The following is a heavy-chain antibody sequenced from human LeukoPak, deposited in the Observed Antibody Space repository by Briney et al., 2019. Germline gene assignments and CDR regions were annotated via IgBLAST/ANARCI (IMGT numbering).Heavy chain of an antibody. CDR3: ARGVTMVRGVYYFDY. J-gene: IGHJ4*02. CDR1: GYTFTSYY. V-gene: IGHV1-46*01. CDR2: INPSGGST. D-gene: IGHD3-10*01. Sequence: GASVKVSCKASGYTFTSYYMHWVRQAPGQGLEWMGIINPSGGSTSYAQKFQGRVTMTRDTSASTVYMELSSLRSEDTAVYYCARGVTMVRGVYYFDYWGQGTLVTVSS.